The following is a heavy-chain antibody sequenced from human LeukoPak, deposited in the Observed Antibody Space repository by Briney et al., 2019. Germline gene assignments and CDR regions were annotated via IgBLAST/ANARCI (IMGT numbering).Heavy chain of an antibody. CDR1: GGTLISYA. V-gene: IGHV1-69*05. D-gene: IGHD3-16*02. Sequence: GASVKVSCKASGGTLISYAISWVRQAPGQGREWMGGIMPIFGTANYVQKFQGRVTITTDESTSTAYMELSSLRSEDTAVYYCARVGLRELSSRNLYFDYWGQGTLVTVSS. CDR2: IMPIFGTA. J-gene: IGHJ4*02. CDR3: ARVGLRELSSRNLYFDY.